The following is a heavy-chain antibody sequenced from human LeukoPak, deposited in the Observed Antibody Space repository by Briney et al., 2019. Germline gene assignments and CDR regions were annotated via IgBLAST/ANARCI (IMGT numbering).Heavy chain of an antibody. V-gene: IGHV3-48*04. CDR1: GFIFSDYS. CDR3: ARDGITIFGVVNSNWFDP. CDR2: ISGSGSTI. Sequence: PGGSLRLSCAASGFIFSDYSMNWVRQAPGKGLEWVSYISGSGSTIYYAASVRGRFTISRDNEKNSLYVQMNRQRAEDTAIYYCARDGITIFGVVNSNWFDPWGQGTLVTVSS. J-gene: IGHJ5*02. D-gene: IGHD3-3*01.